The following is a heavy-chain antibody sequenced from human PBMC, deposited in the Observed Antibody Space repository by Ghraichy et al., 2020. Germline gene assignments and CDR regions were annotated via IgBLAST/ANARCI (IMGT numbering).Heavy chain of an antibody. J-gene: IGHJ3*02. CDR3: AMRYYDFWSGYASFDI. CDR1: GGSISSTSYY. V-gene: IGHV4-39*01. D-gene: IGHD3-3*01. CDR2: KYYTGST. Sequence: SETRSLTCTVSGGSISSTSYYWVWIRQPPGKGLEWIGTKYYTGSTSYNPSLRSRVTISVDTSKNQFSLKLTSVAAADTAVYYCAMRYYDFWSGYASFDIWGQGTMVTVSS.